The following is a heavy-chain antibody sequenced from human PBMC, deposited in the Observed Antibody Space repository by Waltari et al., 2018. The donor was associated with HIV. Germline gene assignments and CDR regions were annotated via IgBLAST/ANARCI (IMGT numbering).Heavy chain of an antibody. Sequence: EVQLVESGGGLIQPGGSLRLSCAASGFTVSSNYMTWVRQAPGKGLEGVSVIYSGGSTYYADSVKGRFTISRDNSKNTLYLQMNSLRAEDTAVYYCASFPDHYAGMDVWGQGTTVTVSS. CDR3: ASFPDHYAGMDV. CDR2: IYSGGST. CDR1: GFTVSSNY. V-gene: IGHV3-53*01. J-gene: IGHJ6*02.